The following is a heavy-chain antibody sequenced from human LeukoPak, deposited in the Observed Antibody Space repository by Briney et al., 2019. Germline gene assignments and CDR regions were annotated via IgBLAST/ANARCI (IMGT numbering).Heavy chain of an antibody. Sequence: ASVKVSCKASGGTFSSYYMHWVRQAPGQGLEWMGWINPNSGGTNYAQKFQGRVTMTRDTSISTAYMELSRLRSDDTAVYYCARSLPAASSYYMDVWGKGTTVTVSS. CDR2: INPNSGGT. V-gene: IGHV1-2*02. J-gene: IGHJ6*03. CDR3: ARSLPAASSYYMDV. D-gene: IGHD2-2*01. CDR1: GGTFSSYY.